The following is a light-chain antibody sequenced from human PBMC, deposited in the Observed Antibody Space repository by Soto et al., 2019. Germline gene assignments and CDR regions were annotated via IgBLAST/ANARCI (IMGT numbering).Light chain of an antibody. J-gene: IGKJ1*01. CDR2: GIS. CDR1: QSVTSNY. V-gene: IGKV3D-20*02. CDR3: QQRYDSWT. Sequence: TQSAATLSVSPGERDTLXCRASQSVTSNYLAWYQQKPGQAPRLLIYGISTRDTGVSERFSGSGYGTDFNITISSLEPDDSAVYYCQQRYDSWTFGQGTKV.